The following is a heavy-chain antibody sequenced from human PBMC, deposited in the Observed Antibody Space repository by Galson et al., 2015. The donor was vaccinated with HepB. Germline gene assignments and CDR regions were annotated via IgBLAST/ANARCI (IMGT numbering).Heavy chain of an antibody. V-gene: IGHV1-69*13. D-gene: IGHD3-3*01. J-gene: IGHJ6*02. CDR1: GGTFSSYA. CDR3: AKDLRFLEWLLSYGMDV. CDR2: IIPIFGIA. Sequence: SVKVSCKASGGTFSSYAISWVRQAPGQGLEWMGGIIPIFGIANYAQKFQGRVTITADESTSTAYLQMNSLRAEDTAVYYCAKDLRFLEWLLSYGMDVWGQGTTVTVSS.